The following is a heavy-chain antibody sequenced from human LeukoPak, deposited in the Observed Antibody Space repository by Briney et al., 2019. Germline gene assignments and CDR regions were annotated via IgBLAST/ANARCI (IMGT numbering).Heavy chain of an antibody. Sequence: PGGSLRLSCAASGFTFSSYAMSWVRQAPGKGLEWVSAISGSGGSTYYADSVKGRFTISRDNSKNTLYLQMNSLRAEDTAIYYCAKDGGDSSSWYPLVYWGQGTLVTVSS. CDR3: AKDGGDSSSWYPLVY. CDR2: ISGSGGST. CDR1: GFTFSSYA. V-gene: IGHV3-23*01. D-gene: IGHD6-13*01. J-gene: IGHJ4*02.